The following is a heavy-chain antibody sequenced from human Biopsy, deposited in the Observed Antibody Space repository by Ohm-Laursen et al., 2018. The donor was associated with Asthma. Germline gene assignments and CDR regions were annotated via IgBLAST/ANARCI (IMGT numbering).Heavy chain of an antibody. CDR2: VYYSGST. D-gene: IGHD2-21*02. CDR1: GGSINNFY. J-gene: IGHJ4*02. V-gene: IGHV4-59*01. Sequence: TLSLTWTVSGGSINNFYWSWIRQPPGKGLESIGHVYYSGSTNYNPSLKSRVTISIDASKNQFSLKLTSVTAEDTAVYYCARGVDRVTGLLDHFDSWGQGTLVTVSS. CDR3: ARGVDRVTGLLDHFDS.